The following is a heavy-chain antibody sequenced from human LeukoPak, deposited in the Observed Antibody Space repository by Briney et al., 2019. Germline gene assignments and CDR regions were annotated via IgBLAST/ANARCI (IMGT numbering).Heavy chain of an antibody. CDR2: IYTSGST. V-gene: IGHV4-4*07. CDR1: GGSISSYF. Sequence: SETLSLTCSVSGGSISSYFWSWIRQPAGKGLEWIGRIYTSGSTNYNPSLKSRLTMSVDTSKYQFSLKLSSVTAADTAVYYCGGGVRAGRFDFWGQGTLVTVSS. D-gene: IGHD1-26*01. J-gene: IGHJ4*02. CDR3: GGGVRAGRFDF.